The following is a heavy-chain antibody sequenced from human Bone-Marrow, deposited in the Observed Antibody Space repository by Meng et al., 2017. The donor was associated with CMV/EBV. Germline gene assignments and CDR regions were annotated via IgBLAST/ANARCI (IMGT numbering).Heavy chain of an antibody. CDR3: ARGQRPHREYYFDY. D-gene: IGHD5-24*01. Sequence: SGYTFTSYDINGVRQATGQELEWMGWMNPNSGNTDYAQKFRGRVTMTRNTSISTAYMELSSLRSEDTAVYYCARGQRPHREYYFDYWGQGTLVTVSS. J-gene: IGHJ4*02. V-gene: IGHV1-8*01. CDR1: GYTFTSYD. CDR2: MNPNSGNT.